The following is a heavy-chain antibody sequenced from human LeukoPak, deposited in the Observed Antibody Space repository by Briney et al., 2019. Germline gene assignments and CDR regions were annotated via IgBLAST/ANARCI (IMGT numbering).Heavy chain of an antibody. CDR3: VREGAYSTSSPAGY. Sequence: GGSLRLSCAASGFTFSSYWMSWVRQAPGKRLEWVANINQDGSEKYYVDSVKGRFIISRDNARNSLFLQMNILTAEDTAIYYCVREGAYSTSSPAGYWVQGTLVSVSS. D-gene: IGHD6-6*01. CDR1: GFTFSSYW. CDR2: INQDGSEK. J-gene: IGHJ4*02. V-gene: IGHV3-7*01.